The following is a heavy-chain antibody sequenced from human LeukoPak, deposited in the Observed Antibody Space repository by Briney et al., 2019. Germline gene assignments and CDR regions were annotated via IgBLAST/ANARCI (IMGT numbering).Heavy chain of an antibody. Sequence: QSGGSLRLSCAASGFNFSNYWMSWVRQTPGKGLEWVANINRDGSEKCYVDSVEGQFTISRDNAKNSLFLQMNSLRVEDTAVYYCARRRGYSYGRNNYYFDYWGQGTLVTVSS. V-gene: IGHV3-7*03. CDR3: ARRRGYSYGRNNYYFDY. CDR2: INRDGSEK. J-gene: IGHJ4*02. CDR1: GFNFSNYW. D-gene: IGHD5-18*01.